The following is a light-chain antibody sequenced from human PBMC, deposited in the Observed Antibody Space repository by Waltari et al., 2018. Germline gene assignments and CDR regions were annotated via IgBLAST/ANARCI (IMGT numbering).Light chain of an antibody. CDR2: DVT. CDR3: CSYAGSYTWV. V-gene: IGLV2-11*01. CDR1: TNDLGSYKY. Sequence: SALTQPRSVSGSPGQSVTISCPGTTNDLGSYKYVSWYQQHPGKAPKLIILDVTKRPSGVPDRLSGSKSGNTASLTISGLRAEDEAEYYCCSYAGSYTWVFGGGTKLTVV. J-gene: IGLJ3*02.